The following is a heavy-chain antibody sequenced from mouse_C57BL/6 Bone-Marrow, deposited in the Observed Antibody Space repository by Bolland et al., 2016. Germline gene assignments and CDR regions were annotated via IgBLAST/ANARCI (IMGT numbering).Heavy chain of an antibody. Sequence: YPGDGDTNYNGKFKGKATLTADKSSSTAYMQLSSLTSDDSAVYFCARSPRAYWGQGTLV. V-gene: IGHV1-80*01. J-gene: IGHJ3*01. CDR2: YPGDGDT. CDR3: ARSPRAY.